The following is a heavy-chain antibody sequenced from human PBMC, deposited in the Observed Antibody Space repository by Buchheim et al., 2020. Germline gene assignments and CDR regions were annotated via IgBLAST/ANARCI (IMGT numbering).Heavy chain of an antibody. CDR1: GGSISSGDYY. Sequence: QVLLQESGPGLVKPSQTLSLTCTVSGGSISSGDYYWSWIRQPPGKGLEWIGYIYYSGSTYYNPSLKSRVTISVDTSKNQFSLKLSSVTAADTAVYYCARVTTYGDYYYYYYGMDVWGQGTT. CDR2: IYYSGST. J-gene: IGHJ6*02. V-gene: IGHV4-30-4*01. CDR3: ARVTTYGDYYYYYYGMDV. D-gene: IGHD4-17*01.